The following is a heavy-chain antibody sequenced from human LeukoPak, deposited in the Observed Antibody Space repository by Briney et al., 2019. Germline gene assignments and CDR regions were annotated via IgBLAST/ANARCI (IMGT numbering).Heavy chain of an antibody. CDR3: ARAGGRPVDFDI. D-gene: IGHD4-23*01. V-gene: IGHV1-46*01. CDR1: GYTFTSYY. J-gene: IGHJ3*02. CDR2: INPSGGST. Sequence: GASVRVSCKASGYTFTSYYMHWVRQAPGQGLEWMGIINPSGGSTSYAQKFQGRVTMTRDTSTSTVYMELSSLRSEDTAVYYCARAGGRPVDFDIWGQGTMVTVSS.